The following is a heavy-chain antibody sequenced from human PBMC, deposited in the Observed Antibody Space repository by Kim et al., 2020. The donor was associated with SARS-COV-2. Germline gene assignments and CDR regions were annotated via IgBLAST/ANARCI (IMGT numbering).Heavy chain of an antibody. Sequence: YSPSFQGQVTISADKSISTAYLQWSSLKASDTAMYYCARRNGYSNSYFDYWGQGTLVTVSS. CDR3: ARRNGYSNSYFDY. D-gene: IGHD4-4*01. V-gene: IGHV5-51*01. J-gene: IGHJ4*02.